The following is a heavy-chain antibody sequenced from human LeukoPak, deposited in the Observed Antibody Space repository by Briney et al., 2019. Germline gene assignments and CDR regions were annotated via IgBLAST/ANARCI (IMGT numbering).Heavy chain of an antibody. CDR3: ASLVGATIPFDY. CDR2: IRYDGSNK. Sequence: GGSLRLSCAASGFTFSSYGMHWVRQAPGKGLEWVAFIRYDGSNKYYADSVKGRFTISRDNSKNTLYLQMNSLRAEDTAVYYCASLVGATIPFDYWGQGTLVTVSS. V-gene: IGHV3-30*02. D-gene: IGHD1-26*01. J-gene: IGHJ4*02. CDR1: GFTFSSYG.